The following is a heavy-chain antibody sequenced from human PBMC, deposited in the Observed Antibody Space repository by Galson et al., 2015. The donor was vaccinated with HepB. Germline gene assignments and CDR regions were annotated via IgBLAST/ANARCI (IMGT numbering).Heavy chain of an antibody. CDR1: GFTVSSNY. CDR2: IYSGGST. CDR3: AREGRTMTTLFDY. Sequence: SLRLSCAASGFTVSSNYMSWVRQAPGKGLEWVSVIYSGGSTYYADSVKGRFTISRDNSKNTLYLQMNSLRAEDTAVYYCAREGRTMTTLFDYWGQGTLVTVSS. J-gene: IGHJ4*02. D-gene: IGHD4-17*01. V-gene: IGHV3-66*01.